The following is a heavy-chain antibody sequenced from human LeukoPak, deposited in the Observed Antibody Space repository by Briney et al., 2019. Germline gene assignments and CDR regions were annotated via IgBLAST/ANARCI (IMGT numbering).Heavy chain of an antibody. Sequence: GRSLRLSCAASGFTFDDYAMHWVRQAPGKGPEWVSGISWNSGSIGYADSVKGRFTISRDNAKNSLYLQMNSLRAEDTALYYCAKGFTTKRYYFDYWGQGTLVTVSS. CDR2: ISWNSGSI. CDR3: AKGFTTKRYYFDY. D-gene: IGHD4-17*01. CDR1: GFTFDDYA. J-gene: IGHJ4*02. V-gene: IGHV3-9*01.